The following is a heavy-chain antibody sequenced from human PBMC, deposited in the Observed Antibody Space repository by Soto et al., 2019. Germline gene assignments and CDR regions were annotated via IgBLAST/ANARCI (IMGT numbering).Heavy chain of an antibody. CDR2: INWNVGST. J-gene: IGHJ6*03. V-gene: IGHV3-20*01. D-gene: IGHD1-1*01. CDR1: GFTFDDYG. CDR3: ARGQLPLLSYYSYMAV. Sequence: PGGSLRLSCAASGFTFDDYGMSWVRQAPGKGLEWVSGINWNVGSTGYADSVKGRFTISRDNAKTSLYLQMSSLRAEDTALYHCARGQLPLLSYYSYMAVWGKGTTVTVSS.